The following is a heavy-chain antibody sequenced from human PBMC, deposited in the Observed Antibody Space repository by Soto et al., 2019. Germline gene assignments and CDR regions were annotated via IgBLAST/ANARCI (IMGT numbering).Heavy chain of an antibody. CDR3: ARDIVVVVATSDYGMDV. Sequence: EVQLVESGGGLVQPGGSLRLSCAASGFTFSSYWMHWVRQVPGKGLVWVSRINSDGSSTTYADSVRGRFTISSDNAKNTLYLQMHRLRAEDTAVYYCARDIVVVVATSDYGMDVWGQGTTVTVSS. V-gene: IGHV3-74*01. D-gene: IGHD2-15*01. CDR1: GFTFSSYW. J-gene: IGHJ6*02. CDR2: INSDGSST.